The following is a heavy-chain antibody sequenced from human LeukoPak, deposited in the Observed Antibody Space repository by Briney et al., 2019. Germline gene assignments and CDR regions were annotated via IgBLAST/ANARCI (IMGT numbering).Heavy chain of an antibody. CDR3: ARDLEAVAGYFDY. D-gene: IGHD6-19*01. CDR1: VFTFSDYY. V-gene: IGHV3-11*01. J-gene: IGHJ4*02. Sequence: GGALRLSWAASVFTFSDYYMSWIRQDPGRGLEWVSYISSSVSTIYYADSVKGRFTISRDNAKNSLYLQMNSLRAEDTAVYYCARDLEAVAGYFDYWGQGTLVTVSS. CDR2: ISSSVSTI.